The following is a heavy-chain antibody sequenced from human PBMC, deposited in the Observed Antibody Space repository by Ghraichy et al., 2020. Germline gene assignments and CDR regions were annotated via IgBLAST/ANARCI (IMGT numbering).Heavy chain of an antibody. CDR1: GSTFETYD. Sequence: ASVKVSCKVSGSTFETYDISWVRQAPGQGLVWMGRISGYNAETVYAPHLQDRITLTIDASTNTAYMELRSLRPDDTAVYFCALSSSTMTTFDAFDFLGQGTLVTVTS. J-gene: IGHJ3*01. CDR3: ALSSSTMTTFDAFDF. D-gene: IGHD4-17*01. CDR2: ISGYNAET. V-gene: IGHV1-18*01.